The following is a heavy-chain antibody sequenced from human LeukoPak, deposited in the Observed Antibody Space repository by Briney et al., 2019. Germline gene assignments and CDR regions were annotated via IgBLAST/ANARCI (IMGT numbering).Heavy chain of an antibody. CDR3: ARDASLGSYYDPDRIDY. CDR1: GDSISTSSSYY. J-gene: IGHJ4*02. CDR2: VYYTGST. D-gene: IGHD1-26*01. V-gene: IGHV4-39*07. Sequence: PSETLSLTCTVSGDSISTSSSYYWGWIRQPPGKGLEWIGSVYYTGSTYYNPSLKSRVTISVDTSKNQFSLKLSSVTAADTAVYYCARDASLGSYYDPDRIDYWGQGTLVTVSS.